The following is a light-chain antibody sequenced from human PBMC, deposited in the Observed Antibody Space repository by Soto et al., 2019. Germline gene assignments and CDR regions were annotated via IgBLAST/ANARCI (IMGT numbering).Light chain of an antibody. CDR1: QSISSF. Sequence: DIQMTQSPSTLSASVGDRVTITCRASQSISSFLAWYQQTPGKAPKLLMYDVSTLEIGVPSRFSGSGSGTEFILTISSLQSDDFAPYYCQQYDSFPLTFGGGTKVDIK. J-gene: IGKJ4*01. V-gene: IGKV1-5*01. CDR3: QQYDSFPLT. CDR2: DVS.